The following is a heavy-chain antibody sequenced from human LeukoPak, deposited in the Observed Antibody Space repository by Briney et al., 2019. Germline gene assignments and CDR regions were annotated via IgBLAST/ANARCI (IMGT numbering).Heavy chain of an antibody. CDR3: AKERDAKGYFDY. Sequence: GGSLRLFCAASGFSFSTYAMSWVRQAPGQGLEWVSAISGSGKTYYPDSVKGRFTISRDNSKNTLFLQMNGLRAEDTAVYYCAKERDAKGYFDYWGQGTLVTVSP. CDR2: ISGSGKT. V-gene: IGHV3-23*01. J-gene: IGHJ4*02. CDR1: GFSFSTYA.